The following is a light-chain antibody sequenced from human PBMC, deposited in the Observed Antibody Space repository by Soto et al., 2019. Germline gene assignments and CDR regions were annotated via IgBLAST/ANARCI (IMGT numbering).Light chain of an antibody. CDR1: QSLLDSTGYNY. V-gene: IGKV2-28*01. J-gene: IGKJ1*01. CDR2: LGS. CDR3: MQPLQSWR. Sequence: DIVMTQSPPSLPVTPGEPASISCRSSQSLLDSTGYNYLDWYLQKLGQSPQLLIYLGSTRASGGADRVSGSGSGTDFTLKISRVEAEDVGVYYCMQPLQSWRCGQGTKVDIK.